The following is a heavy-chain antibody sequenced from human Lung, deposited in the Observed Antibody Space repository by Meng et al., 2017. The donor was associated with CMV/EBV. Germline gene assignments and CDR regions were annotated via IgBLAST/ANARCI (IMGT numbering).Heavy chain of an antibody. Sequence: GESXKISCAASGFTFSSYAMTWVRQAPGKGLEWVSVISGGGGSTYYADSVKGPFTISRDNSKNTLYLQVNSLRAEDTAVYYCARATLEYCSSTSCYPFDYWGQGXLVTVSS. CDR1: GFTFSSYA. D-gene: IGHD2-2*01. CDR3: ARATLEYCSSTSCYPFDY. CDR2: ISGGGGST. V-gene: IGHV3-23*01. J-gene: IGHJ4*02.